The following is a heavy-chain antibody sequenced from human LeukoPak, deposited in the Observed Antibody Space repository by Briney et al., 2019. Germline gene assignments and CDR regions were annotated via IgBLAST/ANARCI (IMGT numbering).Heavy chain of an antibody. J-gene: IGHJ6*03. CDR2: IYYSGST. V-gene: IGHV4-30-4*08. D-gene: IGHD6-13*01. Sequence: PSETLSLTCTVSGGSISSGDYYWSWIRQPPGKGQEWIGYIYYSGSTYYNPSLKSRVTISVDTSKNQFSLKLSSVTAADTAVYYCARDQKEQLVPLYYYYYMDVWGKGTTVTVSS. CDR1: GGSISSGDYY. CDR3: ARDQKEQLVPLYYYYYMDV.